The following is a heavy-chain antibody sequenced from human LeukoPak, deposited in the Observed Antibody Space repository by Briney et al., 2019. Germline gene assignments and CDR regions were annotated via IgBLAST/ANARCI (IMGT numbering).Heavy chain of an antibody. CDR3: ARGVIVVVPAWVSSPAAFDI. CDR1: GFTFSDYY. CDR2: ISSSGSTI. D-gene: IGHD2-2*01. J-gene: IGHJ3*02. V-gene: IGHV3-11*04. Sequence: GGSLRLSCAASGFTFSDYYMSWIRQAPGKGLEWVSYISSSGSTIYYADSVKGRFTISRDNAKNSLYLQMNSLRAEDTAVYYCARGVIVVVPAWVSSPAAFDIWGQGTMVTVSS.